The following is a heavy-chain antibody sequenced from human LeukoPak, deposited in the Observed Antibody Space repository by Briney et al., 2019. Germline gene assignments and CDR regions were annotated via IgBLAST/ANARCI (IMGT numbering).Heavy chain of an antibody. J-gene: IGHJ4*02. CDR2: IYSGGST. CDR1: GFTVSSNY. Sequence: WGSLRLSCAASGFTVSSNYMSWVRQVPGKGLEWVSVIYSGGSTYYADSVKGRFTISRDNSKNTLYLQMNSLRAEDTAVYYCARDKDEGWKFDYWGQGTLVTVSS. D-gene: IGHD1-1*01. V-gene: IGHV3-53*01. CDR3: ARDKDEGWKFDY.